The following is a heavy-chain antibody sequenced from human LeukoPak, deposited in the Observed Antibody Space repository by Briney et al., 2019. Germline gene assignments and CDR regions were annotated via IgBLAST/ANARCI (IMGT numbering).Heavy chain of an antibody. CDR2: ISISSSTL. Sequence: GGSLRLSRAASGFTFSSYALNWVRQAPGKGLEWVSYISISSSTLYYTDSVKGRFTISRDNAKNSLYLQMNSLRDEDTAVYYCARDSGVDAHIDYWGQGTPVTVSA. CDR1: GFTFSSYA. CDR3: ARDSGVDAHIDY. D-gene: IGHD3-3*01. J-gene: IGHJ4*02. V-gene: IGHV3-48*02.